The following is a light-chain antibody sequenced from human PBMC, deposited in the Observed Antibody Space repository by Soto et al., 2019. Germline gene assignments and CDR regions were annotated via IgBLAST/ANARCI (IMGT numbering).Light chain of an antibody. Sequence: EIVMTQSPATLSVSPGERATLSCRASQSLTSNLAWYQQKPGQAPRLLIYGASTRATGIPARFSGSGSGTEFTLTISSLQSGDFAVYYCQQYNNWPITFGQGTRLEIK. J-gene: IGKJ5*01. CDR2: GAS. CDR3: QQYNNWPIT. CDR1: QSLTSN. V-gene: IGKV3-15*01.